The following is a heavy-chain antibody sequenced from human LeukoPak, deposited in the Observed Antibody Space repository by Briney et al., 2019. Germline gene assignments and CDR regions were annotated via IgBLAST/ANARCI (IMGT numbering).Heavy chain of an antibody. V-gene: IGHV3-15*01. D-gene: IGHD3-10*01. CDR3: TIPRPGGECDY. Sequence: PGGSLRLSCGASGFTFSNAWMSWVRQAPGKGLEWVGRIKSKTDGETTDYAAPVKGRFTISRDDSKNTLYLQMNSLKTEDTAVYYCTIPRPGGECDYWGQGTLVTVSS. CDR1: GFTFSNAW. CDR2: IKSKTDGETT. J-gene: IGHJ4*02.